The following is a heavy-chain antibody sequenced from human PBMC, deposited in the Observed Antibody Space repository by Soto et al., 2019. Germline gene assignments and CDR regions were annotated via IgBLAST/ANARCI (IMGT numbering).Heavy chain of an antibody. D-gene: IGHD3-9*01. CDR2: INPNSGGT. V-gene: IGHV1-2*04. J-gene: IGHJ3*02. CDR1: GYTFTGYY. Sequence: ASVKVSCKASGYTFTGYYMHWVRQAPGQGLEWMGWINPNSGGTNYAQKFQGWVTMTRDTSISTAYMELSRLRSDDTAVYYCARACNFDWSIGKPHAFDIWGQGTMVTV. CDR3: ARACNFDWSIGKPHAFDI.